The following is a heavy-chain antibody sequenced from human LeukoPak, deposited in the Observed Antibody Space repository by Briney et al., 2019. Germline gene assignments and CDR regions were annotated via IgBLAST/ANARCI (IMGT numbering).Heavy chain of an antibody. V-gene: IGHV3-7*05. Sequence: QPGGSLRLSCVASGFAFTNYWMTWVGQAPGKRLQWVANIRQDGNERYFVDSVKGRFTISRDNAKNSLYLQMNSLRAEDTAVYYCAKMGIQLWLLSFDYWGQGTLVTVSS. CDR3: AKMGIQLWLLSFDY. D-gene: IGHD5-18*01. J-gene: IGHJ4*02. CDR1: GFAFTNYW. CDR2: IRQDGNER.